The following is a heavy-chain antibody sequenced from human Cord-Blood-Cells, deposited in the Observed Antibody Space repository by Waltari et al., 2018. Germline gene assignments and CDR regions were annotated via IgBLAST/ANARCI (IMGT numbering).Heavy chain of an antibody. J-gene: IGHJ4*02. Sequence: EVQLVESGGGLIQPGGSLRLSCAASGFTVSSNYMSWVRQAPGKGLEWVSVSYSGGSTYYADSVKGRFTISRDNSKNTLYLQMNSLRAEDTAVYYCARSYDFWSGYYSDWGQGTLVTVSS. D-gene: IGHD3-3*01. CDR3: ARSYDFWSGYYSD. V-gene: IGHV3-53*01. CDR2: SYSGGST. CDR1: GFTVSSNY.